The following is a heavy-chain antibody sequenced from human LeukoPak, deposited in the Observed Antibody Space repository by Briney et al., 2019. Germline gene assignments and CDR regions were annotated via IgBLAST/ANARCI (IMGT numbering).Heavy chain of an antibody. Sequence: GASVKVSCKASGYTFTGYGISWVRQAPGQGLEWMGWINAYNGNTNYAQKLQGRVTMTTDTSTSTAYMELRSLRSDDTAVYYCARGEDRTYYYDSSGSPHDAFDIWGQGTMVTVSS. J-gene: IGHJ3*02. D-gene: IGHD3-22*01. V-gene: IGHV1-18*04. CDR3: ARGEDRTYYYDSSGSPHDAFDI. CDR1: GYTFTGYG. CDR2: INAYNGNT.